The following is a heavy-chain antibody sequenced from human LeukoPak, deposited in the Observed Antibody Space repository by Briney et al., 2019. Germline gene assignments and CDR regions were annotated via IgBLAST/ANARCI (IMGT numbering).Heavy chain of an antibody. V-gene: IGHV1-46*01. Sequence: ASVKVSCKASGYTFTSYYMHWVRQAPGQGLEWMGIINPSGGSTSYAQKLQGRVTMTRDTSTSTVYMELSSLRSEDTAVYYCARDKSSLDFWSGYYIDYWGQGTLVTVSS. CDR3: ARDKSSLDFWSGYYIDY. D-gene: IGHD3-3*01. CDR2: INPSGGST. J-gene: IGHJ4*02. CDR1: GYTFTSYY.